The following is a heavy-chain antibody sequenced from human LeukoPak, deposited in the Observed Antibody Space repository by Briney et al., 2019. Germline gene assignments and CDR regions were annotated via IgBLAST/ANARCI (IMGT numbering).Heavy chain of an antibody. CDR2: IVQDGSQK. V-gene: IGHV3-7*03. D-gene: IGHD1-26*01. CDR3: ARNEKWGRDY. CDR1: GITFSSHW. Sequence: PGGSLRLSCAASGITFSSHWMSWVRQAPGKGLEWVANIVQDGSQKYYVDSVKGRFTISRDNGKNSLYLQMNSLRAEDTAVYYCARNEKWGRDYWGQGTLVTVSS. J-gene: IGHJ4*02.